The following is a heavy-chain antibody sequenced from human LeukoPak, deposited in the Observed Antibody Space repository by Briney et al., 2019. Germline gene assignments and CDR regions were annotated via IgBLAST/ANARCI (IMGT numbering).Heavy chain of an antibody. V-gene: IGHV4-34*01. CDR1: GGSFSGYY. CDR2: INHSGST. CDR3: ERGGYGDYIY. J-gene: IGHJ4*02. D-gene: IGHD4-17*01. Sequence: SETLSLTCAVYGGSFSGYYWSWIRQPPGKGLEWIGEINHSGSTNYNPSLKSRVPISVETSKNQFSLQLSSVTAADTAVYYCERGGYGDYIYWGQGTLVTVSS.